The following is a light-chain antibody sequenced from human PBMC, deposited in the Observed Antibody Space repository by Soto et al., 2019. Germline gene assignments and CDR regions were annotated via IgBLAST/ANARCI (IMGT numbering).Light chain of an antibody. CDR1: QGIRND. Sequence: DIQMTQSPPSLSASVVDRVTITFRASQGIRNDLGWYQQKPGKAPKRLIFAASSLESGVPSRFSGSGSGTEFTLTISSLQPDDFATYYCQQYNSYSITFGQGTRLEIK. CDR2: AAS. J-gene: IGKJ5*01. CDR3: QQYNSYSIT. V-gene: IGKV1-17*01.